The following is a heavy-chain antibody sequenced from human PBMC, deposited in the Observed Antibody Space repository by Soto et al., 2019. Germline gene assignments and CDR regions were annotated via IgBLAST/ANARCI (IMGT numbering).Heavy chain of an antibody. V-gene: IGHV4-31*03. CDR3: AKDRPSCSSSKMDV. J-gene: IGHJ6*04. CDR1: AGSISSGGYY. D-gene: IGHD6-6*01. Sequence: SETLSLTCTVSAGSISSGGYYWSWIRQHPGKGLEWIGYIYYSGSTYYNPSLKSRVTISVDTSKNQFSLKLSSVTAADTAVYYCAKDRPSCSSSKMDVWGKGTTVTGSS. CDR2: IYYSGST.